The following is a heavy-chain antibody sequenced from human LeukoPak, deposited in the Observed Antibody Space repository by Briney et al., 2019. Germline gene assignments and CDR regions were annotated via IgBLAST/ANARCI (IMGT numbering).Heavy chain of an antibody. J-gene: IGHJ4*02. CDR2: IIPIFGTA. CDR1: GGTFSSYA. D-gene: IGHD2-2*01. V-gene: IGHV1-69*13. CDR3: ARIYCSSTSCYNYFDY. Sequence: SVNVSCKASGGTFSSYAISWVRQAPGQGLEWMGGIIPIFGTANYAQKFQGRVTITADESTSTAYMELSSLRSEDTAVYYCARIYCSSTSCYNYFDYWGQGTLVTVSS.